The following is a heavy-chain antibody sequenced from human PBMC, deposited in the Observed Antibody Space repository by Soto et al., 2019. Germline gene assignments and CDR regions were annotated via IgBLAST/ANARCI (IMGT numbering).Heavy chain of an antibody. V-gene: IGHV3-30*03. D-gene: IGHD2-2*01. CDR3: ARDLYAAASVNGMDV. CDR1: GFTFSSYG. CDR2: ISYDGSNK. J-gene: IGHJ6*02. Sequence: PVGSLRLSCAASGFTFSSYGMHWFRQAPVKGLEWVAVISYDGSNKYYADSVKGRFTISRDNSKNTLYLQMNSLRAEDTAVYYCARDLYAAASVNGMDVWGQGTTVTVSS.